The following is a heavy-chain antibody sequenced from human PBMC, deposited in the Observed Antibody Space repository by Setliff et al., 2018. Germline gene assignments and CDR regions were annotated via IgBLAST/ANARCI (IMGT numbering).Heavy chain of an antibody. V-gene: IGHV3-7*01. CDR1: GITFKNAW. Sequence: PGGSLRLSCSVSGITFKNAWMAWVRQSPGRGLEWVANINQDGSGKYYVDSVKGRFTISRDNAKNSLSLQMNNLRTEDTAVYYCFGAGTCSYWGQGTLVTVSS. CDR3: FGAGTCSY. J-gene: IGHJ4*02. CDR2: INQDGSGK. D-gene: IGHD3-10*01.